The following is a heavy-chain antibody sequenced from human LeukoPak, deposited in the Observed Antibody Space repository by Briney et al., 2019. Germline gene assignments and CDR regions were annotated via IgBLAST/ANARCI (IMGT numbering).Heavy chain of an antibody. CDR2: IYSGGST. CDR1: GFTVSSNY. Sequence: GGSLRLSCAASGFTVSSNYMSWVRQAPGKGLEWVSVIYSGGSTYYADSVKGRFTISRDNSKNTLYLQVNSLRAEDTAVYYCARTNSMLYYFDYWGQGTLVTVSS. CDR3: ARTNSMLYYFDY. V-gene: IGHV3-53*01. D-gene: IGHD2-8*01. J-gene: IGHJ4*02.